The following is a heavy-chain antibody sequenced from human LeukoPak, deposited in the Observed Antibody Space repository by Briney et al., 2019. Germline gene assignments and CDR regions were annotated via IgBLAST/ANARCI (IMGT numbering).Heavy chain of an antibody. CDR1: GFTFSSYA. CDR2: ISGSGGST. V-gene: IGHV3-23*01. J-gene: IGHJ4*02. D-gene: IGHD3-9*01. CDR3: AKDRESLYDILTGPLNC. Sequence: PGGSLRLSCAASGFTFSSYAMSWVRQAPGKGLEWVSAISGSGGSTYYADSVKGRFTISRDNPKNTLYLQMNSLRAEDTAVYYCAKDRESLYDILTGPLNCWGQGTLVTVSS.